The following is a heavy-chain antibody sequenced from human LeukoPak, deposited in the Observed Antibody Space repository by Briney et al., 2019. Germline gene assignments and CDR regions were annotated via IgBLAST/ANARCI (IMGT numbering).Heavy chain of an antibody. CDR2: IHHSGST. CDR1: GYSISSAFY. CDR3: ARGLRGDNFDY. D-gene: IGHD7-27*01. J-gene: IGHJ4*02. V-gene: IGHV4-38-2*01. Sequence: SETLSLTCAVSGYSISSAFYWGWIRQSPGKGLEWIGTIHHSGSTSYNPSLKSRVTIPVDTSKNQFSLKLRSVTAADTAVYYCARGLRGDNFDYWGQGTLVTVSS.